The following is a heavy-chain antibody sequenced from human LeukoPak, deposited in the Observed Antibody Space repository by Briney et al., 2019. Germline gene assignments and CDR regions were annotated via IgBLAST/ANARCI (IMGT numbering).Heavy chain of an antibody. J-gene: IGHJ6*03. D-gene: IGHD6-19*01. CDR1: GFSFSSYA. CDR3: ARDGGWYKRGLDHYYYYMDV. V-gene: IGHV3-23*01. Sequence: GGSLRLSCATSGFSFSSYAMSWVRQAPGKGLEWVSAMGSSDDGRYYAASVRGRFTISRDTSRSTLYLQMNSLRVEDTALYYCARDGGWYKRGLDHYYYYMDVWGKGTTVIVSS. CDR2: MGSSDDGR.